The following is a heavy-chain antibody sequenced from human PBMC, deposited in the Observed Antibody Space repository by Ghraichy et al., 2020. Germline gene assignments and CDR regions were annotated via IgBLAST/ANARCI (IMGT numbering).Heavy chain of an antibody. J-gene: IGHJ1*01. CDR2: IYHDGST. V-gene: IGHV4-38-2*01. CDR1: GYFISSGYY. D-gene: IGHD6-6*01. CDR3: VRGAEFRSSVKVPAMD. Sequence: SETLSLTCAVSGYFISSGYYWGWIRQPPGKGLEWIASIYHDGSTYYNPSLKSRLTISVDTSKNQFSLRLTSVTASDTAVFYCVRGAEFRSSVKVPAMDWGQGNLVTVSS.